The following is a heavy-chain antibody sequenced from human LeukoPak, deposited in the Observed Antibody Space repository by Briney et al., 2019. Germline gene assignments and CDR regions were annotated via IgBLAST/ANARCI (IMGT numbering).Heavy chain of an antibody. V-gene: IGHV3-21*01. Sequence: AGGSLRLSCAASGFTFSSYTMNWVRQAPGKGLGWISSISSSSSYIFNADSVRGRLTISRDNAKNSLSLQMNTLRAEYTAVYYCARDVVGYYDSSGYYLSAFDIWGQGTMVTVSS. D-gene: IGHD3-22*01. CDR3: ARDVVGYYDSSGYYLSAFDI. CDR1: GFTFSSYT. CDR2: ISSSSSYI. J-gene: IGHJ3*02.